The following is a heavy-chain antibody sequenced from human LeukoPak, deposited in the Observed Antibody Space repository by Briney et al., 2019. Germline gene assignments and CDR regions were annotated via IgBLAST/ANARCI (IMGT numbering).Heavy chain of an antibody. CDR3: AKDWIPED. Sequence: GASLRLSCAVSGFTFRGYAMNWVRQAPGKGLEWVAFISGSGDNQYYADAVKGRFTISRDNSKNTLSLQMSSLRVEDTAVYYCAKDWIPEDWGQGTLVTVSS. CDR2: ISGSGDNQ. V-gene: IGHV3-23*01. J-gene: IGHJ4*02. D-gene: IGHD5-18*01. CDR1: GFTFRGYA.